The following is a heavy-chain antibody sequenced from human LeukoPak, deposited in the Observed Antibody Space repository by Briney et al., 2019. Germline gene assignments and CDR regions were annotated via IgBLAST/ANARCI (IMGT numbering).Heavy chain of an antibody. V-gene: IGHV3-30*04. Sequence: GRSLRLSCAASGFTFSSYAMHWVRQAPGKGLEWVAVISYDGSNKYYANSVKGRFTISRDNFKNTLYLQMNSLRAEDTAVYYCARADIVVVPAAIMAGFFDYWGQGTLVTVSS. CDR3: ARADIVVVPAAIMAGFFDY. D-gene: IGHD2-2*02. CDR2: ISYDGSNK. CDR1: GFTFSSYA. J-gene: IGHJ4*02.